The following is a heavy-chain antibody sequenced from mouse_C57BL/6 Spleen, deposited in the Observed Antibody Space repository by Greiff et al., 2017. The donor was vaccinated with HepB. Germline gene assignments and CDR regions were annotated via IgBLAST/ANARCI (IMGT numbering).Heavy chain of an antibody. CDR1: GYTFTDYY. J-gene: IGHJ4*01. CDR3: ARRPYYYGSSYYYAMDY. CDR2: INPYNGGT. V-gene: IGHV1-19*01. Sequence: EVQLQQSGPVLVKPGASVKMSCKASGYTFTDYYMNWVKQSHGKSLEWIGVINPYNGGTSYNQKFKGKATLTVDKSSSTAYMELNSLTSEDSAVYYCARRPYYYGSSYYYAMDYWGQGTSVTVSS. D-gene: IGHD1-1*01.